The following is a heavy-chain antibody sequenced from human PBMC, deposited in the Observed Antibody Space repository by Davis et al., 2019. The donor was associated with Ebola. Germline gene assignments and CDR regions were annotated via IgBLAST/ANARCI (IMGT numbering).Heavy chain of an antibody. J-gene: IGHJ4*02. V-gene: IGHV1-2*02. CDR2: INPNSGGT. CDR3: ASLYYDSQSPSPGAHDY. D-gene: IGHD3-22*01. Sequence: ASVKVSCKASGYTFTGYYMHWVRQAPGQGLEWMGWINPNSGGTNYAQKFQGRVTMTRDTSISTAYMEMSRLRSDDTAVYYCASLYYDSQSPSPGAHDYWGQGTLVTVSS. CDR1: GYTFTGYY.